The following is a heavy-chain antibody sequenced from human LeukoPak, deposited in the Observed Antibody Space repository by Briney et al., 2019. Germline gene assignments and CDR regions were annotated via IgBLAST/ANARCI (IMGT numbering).Heavy chain of an antibody. D-gene: IGHD5-12*01. CDR1: GGSISSSSYY. Sequence: SETLSLTCTVSGGSISSSSYYWGWIRQPPGKGLEWIGSIYYSGSTYYNPSLKSRVTISVDTSKNQFSLKLSSVTAADTAVYYCAKEGEGGYSGYDWGYYFDYSGQGTLVTVSS. CDR3: AKEGEGGYSGYDWGYYFDY. J-gene: IGHJ4*02. CDR2: IYYSGST. V-gene: IGHV4-39*02.